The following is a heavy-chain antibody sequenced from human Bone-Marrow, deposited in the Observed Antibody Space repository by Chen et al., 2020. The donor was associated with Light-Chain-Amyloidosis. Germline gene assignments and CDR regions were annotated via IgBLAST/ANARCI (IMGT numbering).Heavy chain of an antibody. D-gene: IGHD3-9*01. CDR3: AKDISYDDILPGYPADAFDI. Sequence: EVQLVEAGGGLLQRGGSLRLSCAASGFAVSSYAMSWVRQAPGKGLEGVAISRGSGGSSYYGDSVKGRLTISRDNSKNALFLQMNSLRAEDTAVYYCAKDISYDDILPGYPADAFDIWCQGTMVTVSS. V-gene: IGHV3-23*04. CDR1: GFAVSSYA. CDR2: SRGSGGSS. J-gene: IGHJ3*02.